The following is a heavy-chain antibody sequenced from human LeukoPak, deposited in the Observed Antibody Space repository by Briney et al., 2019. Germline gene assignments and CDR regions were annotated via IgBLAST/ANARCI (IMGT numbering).Heavy chain of an antibody. V-gene: IGHV4-39*07. Sequence: SETLSLTCTVSGGSISSGSYYWSWIRQPPGKGLEWIGEINHSGGTKYNPPLKSRVTISVDTSKNQFSLKLSSVTAADTAMYYCARVKDPGGYYYYYYMDVWGKGTTLTVSS. CDR1: GGSISSGSYY. CDR2: INHSGGT. D-gene: IGHD3-16*01. J-gene: IGHJ6*03. CDR3: ARVKDPGGYYYYYYMDV.